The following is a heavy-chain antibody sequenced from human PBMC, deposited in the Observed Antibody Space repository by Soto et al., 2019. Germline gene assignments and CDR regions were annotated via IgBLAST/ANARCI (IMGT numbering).Heavy chain of an antibody. D-gene: IGHD2-2*02. CDR3: ARVVYCSSTSCYKLAPYIAAQCPFSYYYYGMDV. CDR1: GGSFSCYY. CDR2: INHSGST. Sequence: SETLPLTCAVYGGSFSCYYWSWIRQPPGKGLEWIGEINHSGSTNYNPSLKSRVTISVDTSKNQFSLKLSSVTAADTAVYYCARVVYCSSTSCYKLAPYIAAQCPFSYYYYGMDVWGQGTTVTVSS. V-gene: IGHV4-34*01. J-gene: IGHJ6*02.